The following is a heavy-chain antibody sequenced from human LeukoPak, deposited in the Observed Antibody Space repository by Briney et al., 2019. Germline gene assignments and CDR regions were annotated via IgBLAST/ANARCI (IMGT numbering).Heavy chain of an antibody. D-gene: IGHD2-21*01. Sequence: EASVKVSCKASGYTFTSYDINWVRQATGQGLEWMGWINPNSGGTSSAQKFQGRVTMTRDTSITTVYMEMSWLTSDDTAIYYCARADRLHGGPYLIGPWGQGTLVTVSS. CDR1: GYTFTSYD. J-gene: IGHJ5*02. V-gene: IGHV1-2*02. CDR2: INPNSGGT. CDR3: ARADRLHGGPYLIGP.